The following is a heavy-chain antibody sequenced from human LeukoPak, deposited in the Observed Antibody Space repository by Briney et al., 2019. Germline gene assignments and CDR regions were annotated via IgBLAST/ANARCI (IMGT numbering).Heavy chain of an antibody. V-gene: IGHV3-23*01. CDR2: ICGSDGSR. CDR3: SKGGSPSCYSSSGY. J-gene: IGHJ4*02. D-gene: IGHD2-2*01. CDR1: GFTFSTYA. Sequence: PGGSLRLSCAASGFTFSTYAMSWVRQAPGKGLEWVSAICGSDGSRYYADSVKGRFTISRDNSKNTLYLQMNSLRGEGTAVYYCSKGGSPSCYSSSGYWGRGTLVTVSS.